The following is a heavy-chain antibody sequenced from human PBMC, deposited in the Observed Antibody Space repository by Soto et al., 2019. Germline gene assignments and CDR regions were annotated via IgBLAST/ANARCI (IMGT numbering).Heavy chain of an antibody. J-gene: IGHJ6*02. CDR3: SRGRPYGMGA. CDR2: IDSDGSST. Sequence: EVQLVESGGGLVQPGGSLRVSCAASGFTFGSYWMNWVRQAPGKGLVWVSRIDSDGSSTTYAESVKGRFTTSRDNAKNTLYLQMSRLRVEVTAVYFCSRGRPYGMGAWGQGTTGTVSS. V-gene: IGHV3-74*01. CDR1: GFTFGSYW.